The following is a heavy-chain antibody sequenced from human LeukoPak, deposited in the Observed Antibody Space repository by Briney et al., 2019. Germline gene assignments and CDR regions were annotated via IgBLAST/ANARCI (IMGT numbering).Heavy chain of an antibody. CDR1: GGPISSSSYY. CDR3: ARAVLRYFDWLGDAFDI. Sequence: PSETLSLTCTVSGGPISSSSYYWGWIRQPPGKGLEWIGSIYYSGSTNYNPSLKSRVTISVDTSKNQFSLKLSSVTAADTAVYYCARAVLRYFDWLGDAFDIWGQGTMVTVSS. V-gene: IGHV4-39*07. CDR2: IYYSGST. J-gene: IGHJ3*02. D-gene: IGHD3-9*01.